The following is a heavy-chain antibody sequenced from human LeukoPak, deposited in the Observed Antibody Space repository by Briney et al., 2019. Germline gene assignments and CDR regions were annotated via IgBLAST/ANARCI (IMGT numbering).Heavy chain of an antibody. Sequence: GGSLRLSCAASGFTFSSYARHWVRQAPGKGLEWVAVISYDGSNKYYADSVKGRFTISRDNSKNTLYLQMNSLRAEDTAVYYCARAGPTYFDYWGQGTLVTVSS. V-gene: IGHV3-30*04. CDR2: ISYDGSNK. CDR1: GFTFSSYA. J-gene: IGHJ4*02. CDR3: ARAGPTYFDY.